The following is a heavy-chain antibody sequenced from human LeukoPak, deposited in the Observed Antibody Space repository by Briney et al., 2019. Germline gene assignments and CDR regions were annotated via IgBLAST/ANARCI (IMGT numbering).Heavy chain of an antibody. V-gene: IGHV4-4*07. J-gene: IGHJ4*02. Sequence: SETLSLTCTCSGGSISSYYWSWIRQPAGKGLEWIGRIYTSGSTNYNPSLKSRVTMSVDTSKNQFSLKLSSVTAADTAVYYCARDPSSSWYGGYFDYWGQGTLVTVSS. CDR2: IYTSGST. D-gene: IGHD6-13*01. CDR1: GGSISSYY. CDR3: ARDPSSSWYGGYFDY.